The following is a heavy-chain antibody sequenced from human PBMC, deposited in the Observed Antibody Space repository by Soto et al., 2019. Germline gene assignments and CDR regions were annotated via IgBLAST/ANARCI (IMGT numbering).Heavy chain of an antibody. CDR3: ARDSPDHDILTGYLVYYYGIDG. CDR1: GYTFTSYA. Sequence: QVQLVQSGAEVKKPGASVKVSCKASGYTFTSYAMNWVRRAPGQGLEWMGWINAGNGNTKYAQKFQGRVTITRDTYTSTAYMEVSRVRADGPAVYYCARDSPDHDILTGYLVYYYGIDGWGQGNQVTVSS. V-gene: IGHV1-3*01. J-gene: IGHJ6*02. CDR2: INAGNGNT. D-gene: IGHD3-9*01.